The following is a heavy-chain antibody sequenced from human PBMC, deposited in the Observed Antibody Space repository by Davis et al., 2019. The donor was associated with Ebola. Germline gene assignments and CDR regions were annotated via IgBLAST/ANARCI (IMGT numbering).Heavy chain of an antibody. CDR2: ISYDGSNK. D-gene: IGHD3-3*01. J-gene: IGHJ3*02. Sequence: PGGSLRLSCAASGFTFSNYVMHWVRQAPGKGLEWVAVISYDGSNKYYADSVKGRFTISGDNSKNSLYLQINSLRAEDTAVYYCARGQFLEWLSPKLTADAFDIWGQGTMVTVSS. V-gene: IGHV3-30-3*01. CDR3: ARGQFLEWLSPKLTADAFDI. CDR1: GFTFSNYV.